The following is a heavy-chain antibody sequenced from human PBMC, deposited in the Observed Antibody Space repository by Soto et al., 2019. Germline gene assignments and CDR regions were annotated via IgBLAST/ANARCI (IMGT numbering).Heavy chain of an antibody. Sequence: QVQLVESGGGVVQPGRSLRLSCAASGFTFSSYGMHWVRQAPGKGLEWGAVISYDGSNKYYAASVKGRFTISKDNSKNTLYLQMNSLRAEDTAVYYCAKDQQQLHSVFDYWGQGTLVTVSS. V-gene: IGHV3-30*18. D-gene: IGHD6-13*01. J-gene: IGHJ4*02. CDR2: ISYDGSNK. CDR1: GFTFSSYG. CDR3: AKDQQQLHSVFDY.